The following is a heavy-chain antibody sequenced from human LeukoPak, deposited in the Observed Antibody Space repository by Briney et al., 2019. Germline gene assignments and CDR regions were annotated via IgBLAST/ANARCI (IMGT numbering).Heavy chain of an antibody. CDR3: AKDDSSSSPFSFDY. CDR1: GFTFSNYG. CDR2: ISGSGGDT. V-gene: IGHV3-23*01. D-gene: IGHD6-13*01. J-gene: IGHJ4*02. Sequence: GGSLRLSCAASGFTFSNYGMHWVRQAPGKGLEWVSAISGSGGDTYYADSVKGRFTISRDNSKNTLYLQMNSLRAEDTAVYYCAKDDSSSSPFSFDYWGQGTLVTVSS.